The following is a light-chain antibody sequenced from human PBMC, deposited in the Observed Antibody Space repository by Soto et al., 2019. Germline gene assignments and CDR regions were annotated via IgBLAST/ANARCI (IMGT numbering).Light chain of an antibody. CDR3: QQYNSYYT. Sequence: IEISQSPSIVCASVGDRVTITCRASQNINDWLAWYQQKPGKAPKLLIYDASSLESGVPSRFSGSGSGTEFTLTISSLQPDASATYYGQQYNSYYTFGQGTKVDIK. CDR1: QNINDW. CDR2: DAS. V-gene: IGKV1-5*01. J-gene: IGKJ1*01.